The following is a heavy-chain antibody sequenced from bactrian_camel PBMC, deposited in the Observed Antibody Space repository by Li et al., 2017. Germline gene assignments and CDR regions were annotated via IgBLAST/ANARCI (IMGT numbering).Heavy chain of an antibody. Sequence: HVQLVESGGGSVQAGGSLLLSCQVSGYNYNDYCMQWFRQAPGKEREGVARIDTVPFTTYANSVKGRFTISRDNRKSTVYLQMSDLKTDDTAVYYCAAMCPSPGKLLGTDYWGQGTQVTVS. D-gene: IGHD6*01. V-gene: IGHV3S53*01. CDR3: AAMCPSPGKLLGTDY. CDR2: IDTVPFT. CDR1: GYNYNDYC. J-gene: IGHJ4*01.